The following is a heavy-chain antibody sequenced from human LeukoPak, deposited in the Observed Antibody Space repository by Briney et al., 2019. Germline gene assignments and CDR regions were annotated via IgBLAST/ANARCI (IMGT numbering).Heavy chain of an antibody. D-gene: IGHD3-3*01. CDR2: IYYSGST. CDR3: ARQTGITIFGVVISAEFDY. CDR1: GGSISSGGYY. V-gene: IGHV4-39*01. J-gene: IGHJ4*02. Sequence: SSETLSLTCTVSGGSISSGGYYWSWTRQHPGKGLEWIGYIYYSGSTYYNPSLKSRVTISVDTSKNQFSLKLSSVTAADTAVYYCARQTGITIFGVVISAEFDYWGQGTLVTVSS.